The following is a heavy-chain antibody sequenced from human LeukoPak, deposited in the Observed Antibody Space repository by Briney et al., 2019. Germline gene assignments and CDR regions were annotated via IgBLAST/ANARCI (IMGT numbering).Heavy chain of an antibody. J-gene: IGHJ4*02. CDR2: ISGYNGNT. V-gene: IGHV1-18*01. CDR1: VYTFTIYG. CDR3: ARDRSTAAHEY. D-gene: IGHD2-2*01. Sequence: ASVKVSFKASVYTFTIYGTSWVRQAPGQGPEWMGWISGYNGNTNYAQKFQGRVTMTTDTSTSTAYMEVRGLRSDDTAIYYCARDRSTAAHEYWGQGTLVTVSS.